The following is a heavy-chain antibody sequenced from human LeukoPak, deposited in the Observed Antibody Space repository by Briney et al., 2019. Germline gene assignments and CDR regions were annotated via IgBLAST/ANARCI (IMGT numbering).Heavy chain of an antibody. CDR2: VFYSGGT. J-gene: IGHJ3*01. D-gene: IGHD3-10*01. CDR3: ARHISVSYDAFDL. CDR1: GVSTTGYF. V-gene: IGHV4-59*08. Sequence: PSETLSLTCTVSGVSTTGYFWSWIRQPPGKGLEWIGYVFYSGGTLYNPSLQSRVTVSVDTSKTQFSLKLTSVTAADTAVYYCARHISVSYDAFDLWGRGTMVTVSS.